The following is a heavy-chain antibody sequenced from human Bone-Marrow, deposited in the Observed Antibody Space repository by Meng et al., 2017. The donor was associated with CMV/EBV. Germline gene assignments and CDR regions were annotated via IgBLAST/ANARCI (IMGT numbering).Heavy chain of an antibody. CDR3: ARNIRGITIFGVVTHFEY. Sequence: GESLKISCAASGFTVSSNYMSWVRQAPGKGLEWVANIKQDGSEKYYVDSVKGRFTISRDNAKNSLYLQMNSLRAEDTAVYYCARNIRGITIFGVVTHFEYWGPGPRVTVSS. J-gene: IGHJ4*02. V-gene: IGHV3-7*01. CDR1: GFTVSSNY. CDR2: IKQDGSEK. D-gene: IGHD3-3*01.